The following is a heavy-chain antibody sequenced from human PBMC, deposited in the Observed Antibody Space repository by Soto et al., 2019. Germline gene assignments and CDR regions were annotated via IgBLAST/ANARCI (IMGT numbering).Heavy chain of an antibody. J-gene: IGHJ3*02. CDR1: GYTFTGYY. V-gene: IGHV1-2*04. Sequence: ASVKVSCKASGYTFTGYYMHWVRQAPGQGLEWMGWINPNSGGTNYAQEFQGWVTMTRDTSISTAYMELSRLRSDDTAVYYCARDRADFWSGYYTEYAFDIWGQGTMVTVSS. CDR2: INPNSGGT. CDR3: ARDRADFWSGYYTEYAFDI. D-gene: IGHD3-3*01.